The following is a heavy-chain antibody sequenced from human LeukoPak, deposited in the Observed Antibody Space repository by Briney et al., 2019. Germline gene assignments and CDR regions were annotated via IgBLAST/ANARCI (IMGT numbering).Heavy chain of an antibody. Sequence: KPSETLSLTCGVSGGSISSSNWWSWVRQPPGKGLEWIGYLYFTENTNYNPSLKSRVTISADTSKNQFSLKLNSVTAADTAVYYYARLLASYSSGWPYYFDYWGQGILVTVSS. CDR2: LYFTENT. CDR1: GGSISSSNW. D-gene: IGHD6-19*01. CDR3: ARLLASYSSGWPYYFDY. V-gene: IGHV4-4*02. J-gene: IGHJ4*02.